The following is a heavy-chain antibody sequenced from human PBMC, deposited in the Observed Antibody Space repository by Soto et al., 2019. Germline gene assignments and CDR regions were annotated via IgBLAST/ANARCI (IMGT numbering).Heavy chain of an antibody. CDR3: AKKWGYCTGGACYSHFDY. D-gene: IGHD2-15*01. CDR1: GFTFSSYA. J-gene: IGHJ4*02. V-gene: IGHV3-23*01. CDR2: LTGSAVNT. Sequence: EVQLLESGGGLVQPGGSLRLSCLVSGFTFSSYAMSWVRQAPGKGLEWVSTLTGSAVNTYYADSVKGRFTISRDNSKSTLDLQMNRLRADDTAVYYCAKKWGYCTGGACYSHFDYWGQGTLVTVCS.